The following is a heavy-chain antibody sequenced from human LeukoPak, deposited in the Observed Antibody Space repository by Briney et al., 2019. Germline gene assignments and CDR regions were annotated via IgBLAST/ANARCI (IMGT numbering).Heavy chain of an antibody. CDR2: IWSDGSDK. CDR1: GFTFSHYG. J-gene: IGHJ1*01. CDR3: AKDAQRGFDYSNSLQH. D-gene: IGHD4-11*01. V-gene: IGHV3-33*06. Sequence: GGSLRLSCAASGFTFSHYGMHWVRQAPGAGLEWVAVIWSDGSDKYYAKYVKGRFTISRDNSKNSLYLQMNSLRAEDTAVYYCAKDAQRGFDYSNSLQHWGQGALVTVSS.